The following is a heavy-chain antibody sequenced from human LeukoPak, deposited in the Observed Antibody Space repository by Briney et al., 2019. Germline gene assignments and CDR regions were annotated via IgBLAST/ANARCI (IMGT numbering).Heavy chain of an antibody. Sequence: GGSLRLSCAASGITFSRFWMSWVRQAPGKGLQWVANINQDGSEKHYVDSVKGRFTISRDNAENSLYLQMNSLRAEDTAVYYCVRVVVVSATLKDWFDPWGQGILVTVSS. D-gene: IGHD2-15*01. V-gene: IGHV3-7*03. CDR1: GITFSRFW. J-gene: IGHJ5*02. CDR2: INQDGSEK. CDR3: VRVVVVSATLKDWFDP.